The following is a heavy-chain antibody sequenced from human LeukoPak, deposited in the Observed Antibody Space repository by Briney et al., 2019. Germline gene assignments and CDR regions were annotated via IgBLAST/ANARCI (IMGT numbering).Heavy chain of an antibody. D-gene: IGHD3-10*01. CDR3: ARTMVRGVITNSYYMDV. J-gene: IGHJ6*03. Sequence: SVKVSFKASGGTFSSYAISWVRQAPGQGLEWMGGIIPIFGTANYAQKFQGRVTITTDESTSTAYMELSSLRSEDTAVYYCARTMVRGVITNSYYMDVWGKGTTVTVSS. V-gene: IGHV1-69*05. CDR2: IIPIFGTA. CDR1: GGTFSSYA.